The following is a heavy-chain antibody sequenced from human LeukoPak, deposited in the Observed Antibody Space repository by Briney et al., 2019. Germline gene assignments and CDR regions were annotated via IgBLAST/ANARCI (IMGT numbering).Heavy chain of an antibody. V-gene: IGHV1-18*01. D-gene: IGHD3-3*01. Sequence: ASVKVSCKASGYTFVSFGIAWVRQAPGQGREWMGWISGYNGNQKNVQNFQGRVTMTTDISTSTAYMELGSLRSDDTAVYYCGRAPTVFGVDPEQNHIDHWGHGTLVIVSS. CDR1: GYTFVSFG. CDR2: ISGYNGNQ. CDR3: GRAPTVFGVDPEQNHIDH. J-gene: IGHJ4*01.